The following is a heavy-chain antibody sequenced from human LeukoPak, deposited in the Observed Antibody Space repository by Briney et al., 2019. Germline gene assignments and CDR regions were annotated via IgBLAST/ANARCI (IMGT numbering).Heavy chain of an antibody. CDR1: GFTFSSYA. J-gene: IGHJ4*02. CDR2: TKNKAENFAT. V-gene: IGHV3-72*01. D-gene: IGHD3-3*01. Sequence: GGSLRLSCAASGFTFSSYAMSWVRQAPGKGLEWVGHTKNKAENFATEYAASVIGRFTISRDDSTNSVFLQMNSLKTDDTAVYYCTRWRSGVSDWGQGTLVTVSS. CDR3: TRWRSGVSD.